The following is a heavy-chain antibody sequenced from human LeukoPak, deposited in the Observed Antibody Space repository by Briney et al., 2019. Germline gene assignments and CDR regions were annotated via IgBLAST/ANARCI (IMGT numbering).Heavy chain of an antibody. CDR1: GGSISSGDYY. CDR3: ARADSGSTTWDYDAFDI. CDR2: IYYSGST. J-gene: IGHJ3*02. D-gene: IGHD5-12*01. V-gene: IGHV4-61*08. Sequence: PSETLSLTCTVSGGSISSGDYYWSWIRQPPGKGLEWIGYIYYSGSTNYNPSLKSRVTISVDTSKNQFSLKLSSVTAAGTAVYYRARADSGSTTWDYDAFDIWGQGTMVTVSS.